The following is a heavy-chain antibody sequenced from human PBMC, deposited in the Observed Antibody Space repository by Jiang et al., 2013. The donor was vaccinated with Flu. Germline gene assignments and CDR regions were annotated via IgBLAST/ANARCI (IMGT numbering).Heavy chain of an antibody. CDR3: LTYYYASGSSH. J-gene: IGHJ4*02. CDR2: ISGDGNTA. CDR1: GFTFNTFG. V-gene: IGHV3-23*01. D-gene: IGHD3-10*01. Sequence: QLLESGGGLVQPGGSLRLSCAASGFTFNTFGMSWVRQAPGKGLEWVSAISGDGNTAYYADSVKGRFTISRDNSKTTLYLQMNSLRAEDTALYYCLTYYYASGSSHWGQGTLVTVSS.